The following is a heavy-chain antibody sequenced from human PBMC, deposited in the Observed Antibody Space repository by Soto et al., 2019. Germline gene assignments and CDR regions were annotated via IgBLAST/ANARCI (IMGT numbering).Heavy chain of an antibody. D-gene: IGHD6-19*01. Sequence: QVQLQESGLGLMKPSHTLSLTCTVSGGSISSGDYYWSWLRQPPGKGLEWIGYIYYSGSTYYNPSLKSRVTISVDTSKKQFSLKLSSVTAADTAVYYCARGFGSSGWYHFDYWGQGTLVTVSS. CDR1: GGSISSGDYY. V-gene: IGHV4-30-4*01. J-gene: IGHJ4*02. CDR3: ARGFGSSGWYHFDY. CDR2: IYYSGST.